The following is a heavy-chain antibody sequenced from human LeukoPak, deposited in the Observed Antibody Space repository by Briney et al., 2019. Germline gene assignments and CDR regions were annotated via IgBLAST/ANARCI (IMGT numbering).Heavy chain of an antibody. Sequence: ASVKVSCKASGYTFTSYGISWVRQAPGRGLEWMGWISAYNGNTNYAQKLQGRVTMTTDTSTSTAYMELRSLRSDDTAVYYGARDLGIAAAVFYYYYGMDVWGQGTTVTVSS. J-gene: IGHJ6*02. CDR3: ARDLGIAAAVFYYYYGMDV. CDR2: ISAYNGNT. V-gene: IGHV1-18*01. CDR1: GYTFTSYG. D-gene: IGHD6-13*01.